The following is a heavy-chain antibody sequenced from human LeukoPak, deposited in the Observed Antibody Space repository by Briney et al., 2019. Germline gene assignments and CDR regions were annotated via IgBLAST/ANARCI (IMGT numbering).Heavy chain of an antibody. Sequence: PSETLSLTCTVSGGSISSYYWSWIRQPPGKGLEWIGYIYYSGSTNYNPSLKSRVTISVDTSKNQFSLKLSSVTAADTAVYYCARDRTTVTTLGGAWFDPWGQGTLVTVSS. J-gene: IGHJ5*02. D-gene: IGHD4-11*01. CDR3: ARDRTTVTTLGGAWFDP. CDR2: IYYSGST. CDR1: GGSISSYY. V-gene: IGHV4-59*01.